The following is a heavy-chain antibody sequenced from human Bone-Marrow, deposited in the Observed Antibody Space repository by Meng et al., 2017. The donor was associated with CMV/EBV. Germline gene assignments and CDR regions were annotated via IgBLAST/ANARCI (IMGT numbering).Heavy chain of an antibody. Sequence: SLKISCAASGFTFDDYAMHWVRQAPGKGLEWVSGISWNSGSIGYADSVKGRFTISRDNAKNSLYLQMNSLRAEDTALYYCAKDMGDCSSTSCPNPDYYYYGMDVWGQGTTVTVSS. CDR2: ISWNSGSI. J-gene: IGHJ6*02. D-gene: IGHD2-2*01. V-gene: IGHV3-9*01. CDR3: AKDMGDCSSTSCPNPDYYYYGMDV. CDR1: GFTFDDYA.